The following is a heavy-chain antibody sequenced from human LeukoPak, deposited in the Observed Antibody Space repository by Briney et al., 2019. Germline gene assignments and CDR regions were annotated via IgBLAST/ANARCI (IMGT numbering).Heavy chain of an antibody. CDR2: ISSSGSYI. J-gene: IGHJ4*02. CDR3: ARLQWETPDY. Sequence: LGGSLSLSCAASGFPFTSHSMNWVRPAPGKGLEWVSSISSSGSYIHYADSLKGRFIISRDNAKNSLYLQMNSLRAEDTAVYYCARLQWETPDYWGQGTLVTVSS. CDR1: GFPFTSHS. V-gene: IGHV3-21*01. D-gene: IGHD1-26*01.